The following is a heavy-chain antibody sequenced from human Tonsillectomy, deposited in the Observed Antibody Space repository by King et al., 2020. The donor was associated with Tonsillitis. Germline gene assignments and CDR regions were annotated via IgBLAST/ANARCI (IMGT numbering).Heavy chain of an antibody. D-gene: IGHD3-3*01. Sequence: QLQESGPGLVKPSQTLSLTCTVSGGSISSGGYYWSWIRQHPGKGLEWIGYIYYSGSTYYNPSLRSRVTISVYTSKNQFSLKLSSVTAADTAVYYCARGFPYYDFWSGEQEYYFDYWGQGTLVTVSS. J-gene: IGHJ4*02. CDR2: IYYSGST. CDR3: ARGFPYYDFWSGEQEYYFDY. CDR1: GGSISSGGYY. V-gene: IGHV4-31*03.